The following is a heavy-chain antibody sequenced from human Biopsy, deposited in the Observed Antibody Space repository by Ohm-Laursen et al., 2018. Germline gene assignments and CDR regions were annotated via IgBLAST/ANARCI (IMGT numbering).Heavy chain of an antibody. CDR1: GGTFSSFG. V-gene: IGHV1-69*13. J-gene: IGHJ4*02. CDR2: INSMFGTT. D-gene: IGHD1-1*01. Sequence: SVKVSCKASGGTFSSFGISWVRQATGQGLEWMGEINSMFGTTNYAQTFQGRVTITADESTSTAYMEVSSLRSEDTAVYYCAKRGVERGGPLAYWGQGTLVTVSS. CDR3: AKRGVERGGPLAY.